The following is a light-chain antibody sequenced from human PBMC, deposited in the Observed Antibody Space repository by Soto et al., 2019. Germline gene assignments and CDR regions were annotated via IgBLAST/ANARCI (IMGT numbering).Light chain of an antibody. Sequence: QSALTQPASVSGSPGQSITISCTGTSSDVGRYNYVSWYQQHPGKAPKLMIYDVSNRPSRVTNRYSGSKSGNTASLTIASLQAENEADYYCSSYTSSSTPVVFGGGTKITVL. CDR1: SSDVGRYNY. CDR2: DVS. CDR3: SSYTSSSTPVV. J-gene: IGLJ2*01. V-gene: IGLV2-14*01.